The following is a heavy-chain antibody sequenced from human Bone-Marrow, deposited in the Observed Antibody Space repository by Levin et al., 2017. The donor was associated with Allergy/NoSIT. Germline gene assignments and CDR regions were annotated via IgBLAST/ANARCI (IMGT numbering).Heavy chain of an antibody. D-gene: IGHD1-7*01. CDR3: VKDRTSVDNWNYGGPFEY. CDR2: IMWDSSRM. J-gene: IGHJ4*02. V-gene: IGHV3-9*01. Sequence: PGGSLRLSCEASGFIFNDFAMHWVRQVPGKGLEWVSGIMWDSSRMDYADSVKGRFIISRDNAKKSLYLEMNGLRVDDTALYYCVKDRTSVDNWNYGGPFEYWGQGTLVTVSS. CDR1: GFIFNDFA.